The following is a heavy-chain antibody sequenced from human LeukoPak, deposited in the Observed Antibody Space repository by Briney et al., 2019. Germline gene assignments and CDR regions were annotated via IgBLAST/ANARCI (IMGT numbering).Heavy chain of an antibody. D-gene: IGHD2/OR15-2a*01. CDR2: IMEDGSEK. Sequence: GGSLRLSCAASGFTFSSYWMNWVRQAPGKWLEWVANIMEDGSEKYYVDSVKGRFTISRDNAKNSLYLQMNSLRAEDTAVYYCAREGNRRVFDIWGQGTMVTVSS. V-gene: IGHV3-7*01. J-gene: IGHJ3*02. CDR1: GFTFSSYW. CDR3: AREGNRRVFDI.